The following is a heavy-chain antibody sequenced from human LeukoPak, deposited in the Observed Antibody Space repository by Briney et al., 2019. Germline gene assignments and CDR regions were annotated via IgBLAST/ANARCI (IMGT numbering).Heavy chain of an antibody. CDR2: IWYDGSNK. CDR1: GFSFSNYG. CDR3: ARDAPQTLGSFDY. V-gene: IGHV3-33*01. J-gene: IGHJ4*02. D-gene: IGHD3-10*01. Sequence: GGSLRLSCAASGFSFSNYGMHWVRQAPGRGLEWVAVIWYDGSNKYYADSVKGRLTISRDNSKNTLYVQMSSLRAEDTAVYYCARDAPQTLGSFDYWGQGTLVTVSS.